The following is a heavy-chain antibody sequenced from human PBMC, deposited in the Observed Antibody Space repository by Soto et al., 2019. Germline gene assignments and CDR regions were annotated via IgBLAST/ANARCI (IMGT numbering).Heavy chain of an antibody. CDR1: GGSISSGDYY. CDR2: IYYGGNT. V-gene: IGHV4-30-4*03. J-gene: IGHJ5*02. Sequence: SETLTLTCTVSGGSISSGDYYGNWIRQPPGKGLEWIGNIYYGGNTDCNPSLKSRVTISVDTSKNQFSLKLSSVTAAATAVYYWRRAHTSWGQRTLVTVSS. CDR3: RRAHTS.